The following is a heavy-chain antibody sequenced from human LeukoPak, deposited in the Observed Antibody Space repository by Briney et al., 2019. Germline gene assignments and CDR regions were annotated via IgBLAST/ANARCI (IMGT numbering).Heavy chain of an antibody. CDR2: IIPIFGTA. CDR1: GGTFSSYA. CDR3: ARDSSSTSSPNWFDP. J-gene: IGHJ5*02. Sequence: SVKVSCKASGGTFSSYAISWVRQAPGQGLEWMGGIIPIFGTANYAQKFQGRVTITADESTSTAYMELSSLRSEDTAVYYCARDSSSTSSPNWFDPWGQGTLVTVSS. D-gene: IGHD2-2*01. V-gene: IGHV1-69*13.